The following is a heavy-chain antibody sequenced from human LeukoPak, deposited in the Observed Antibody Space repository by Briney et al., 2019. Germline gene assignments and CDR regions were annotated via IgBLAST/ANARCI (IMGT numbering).Heavy chain of an antibody. CDR3: ARDLPITQIGY. CDR1: GGSFSGYY. CDR2: INHSGST. D-gene: IGHD3-10*01. Sequence: SETLSLTCAVYGGSFSGYYWSWIRQPPGKGLEWIGEINHSGSTNYNPSLKSRVTISVDTSKNQFSLKLSSVTAADTAVYYCARDLPITQIGYWGQGTLVTVSS. J-gene: IGHJ4*02. V-gene: IGHV4-34*01.